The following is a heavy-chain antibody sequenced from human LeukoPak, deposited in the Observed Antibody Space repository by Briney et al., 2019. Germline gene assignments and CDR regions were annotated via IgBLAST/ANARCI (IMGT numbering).Heavy chain of an antibody. D-gene: IGHD6-19*01. V-gene: IGHV3-30*18. CDR3: AKTPMTNGWYYFDY. CDR1: GFTFSRHG. Sequence: PGGSLRLSCAASGFTFSRHGMHWARHAPGKGLKWVAGMSKDGATIRYEGSVEGRFTISRDNSKNSVYLQMNSLRGEDTAVYYCAKTPMTNGWYYFDYWGQGSLVTVSS. CDR2: MSKDGATI. J-gene: IGHJ4*02.